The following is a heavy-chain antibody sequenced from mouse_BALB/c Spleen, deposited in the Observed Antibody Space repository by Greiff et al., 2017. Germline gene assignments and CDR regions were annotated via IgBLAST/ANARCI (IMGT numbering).Heavy chain of an antibody. J-gene: IGHJ4*01. CDR1: GFNIKDTY. D-gene: IGHD2-4*01. CDR3: DYDYDLYAMDY. CDR2: IDPANGNT. Sequence: EVQLQQSGAELVKPGASVKLSWTASGFNIKDTYMHWVKQRPEQGLEWIGRIDPANGNTKYDPKFQGKATITADTSSNTAYLQLSSLTSEDTAVYYCDYDYDLYAMDYWGQGTSVTVSS. V-gene: IGHV14-3*02.